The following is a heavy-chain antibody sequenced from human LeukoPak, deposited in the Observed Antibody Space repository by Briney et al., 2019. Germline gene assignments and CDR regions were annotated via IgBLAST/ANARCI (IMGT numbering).Heavy chain of an antibody. CDR2: INPNSGGT. CDR1: GYTFTGYY. J-gene: IGHJ4*02. Sequence: ASVKVSCKASGYTFTGYYMQWVRQAPGQGLEWMGRINPNSGGTNYAQKFQGRVTMTRDTSISTAYMELSRLRSDDTAVYCCARVPPYRYSYGPFDYWGQGTLVTVSS. D-gene: IGHD5-18*01. CDR3: ARVPPYRYSYGPFDY. V-gene: IGHV1-2*06.